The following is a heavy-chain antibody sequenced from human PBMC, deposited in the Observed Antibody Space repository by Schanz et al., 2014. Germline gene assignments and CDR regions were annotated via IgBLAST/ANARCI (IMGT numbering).Heavy chain of an antibody. Sequence: EVQLVESGGALVQPGGSLRLSCVASGFTFSSYAMNWVRQAPGKGLEWVSVIYSGGSTYYADSVKGRFTISRDNSKNTLYLQMNSLRAEDTALYYCASERGYSYGYGAFDIWGQGTMVTVSS. CDR2: IYSGGST. CDR1: GFTFSSYA. CDR3: ASERGYSYGYGAFDI. V-gene: IGHV3-66*01. J-gene: IGHJ3*02. D-gene: IGHD5-18*01.